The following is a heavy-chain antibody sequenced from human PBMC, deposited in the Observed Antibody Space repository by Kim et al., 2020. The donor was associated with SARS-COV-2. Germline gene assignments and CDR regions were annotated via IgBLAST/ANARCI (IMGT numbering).Heavy chain of an antibody. CDR1: GGTFSSYA. Sequence: SVKVSCKASGGTFSSYAISWVRQAPGQGLEWMGRIIPILGIANYAQKFQGRVTITADKSTSTAYMELSSLRSEDTAVYYCATYYGILTGYYKGDYYYYGMDVWGQGTTVTVSS. CDR3: ATYYGILTGYYKGDYYYYGMDV. V-gene: IGHV1-69*04. CDR2: IIPILGIA. J-gene: IGHJ6*02. D-gene: IGHD3-9*01.